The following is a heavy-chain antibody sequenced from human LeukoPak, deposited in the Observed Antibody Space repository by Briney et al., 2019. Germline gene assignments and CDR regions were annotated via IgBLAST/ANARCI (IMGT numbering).Heavy chain of an antibody. V-gene: IGHV4-59*01. CDR2: IYYSGST. Sequence: PSETLSLTCTVSGGSISSYYWSWIRQPPGKGLECIGYIYYSGSTNYNPSLKSRVTISVDTSKNQFSLKLSSVTAADTAVYYCARVLKTGVTGYYFDLWGRGTLVTVSS. CDR1: GGSISSYY. D-gene: IGHD3-9*01. J-gene: IGHJ2*01. CDR3: ARVLKTGVTGYYFDL.